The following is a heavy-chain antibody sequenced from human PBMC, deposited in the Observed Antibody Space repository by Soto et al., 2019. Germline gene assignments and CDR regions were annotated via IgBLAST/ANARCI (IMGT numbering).Heavy chain of an antibody. V-gene: IGHV2-26*01. CDR1: GFSLRNTRMG. D-gene: IGHD4-17*01. J-gene: IGHJ2*01. CDR3: ARSLSVDYVHWYFDL. CDR2: IFSNDAK. Sequence: QVTLKESGPVLVKPTETLTLTCTVSGFSLRNTRMGVSWIRQSPGKALEWLAHIFSNDAKSYSPSLKSRLAISRDTSKSQVVLTMTNVAPVDTATYYCARSLSVDYVHWYFDLWGRCTLFTVSS.